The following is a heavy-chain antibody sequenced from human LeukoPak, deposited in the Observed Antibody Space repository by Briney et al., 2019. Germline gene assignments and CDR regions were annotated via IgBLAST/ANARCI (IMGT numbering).Heavy chain of an antibody. V-gene: IGHV1-2*02. CDR1: GYTFTGYY. D-gene: IGHD5-18*01. J-gene: IGHJ5*02. CDR2: INPNSGGT. CDR3: ARAARTIQLWLNWFDP. Sequence: ASVKVSCKASGYTFTGYYMHWVRQAPGQGLERMGWINPNSGGTNYAQKFQGRVTMTRDTSISTAYMELSRLRSDDTAVYYCARAARTIQLWLNWFDPWGQGTLVTVSS.